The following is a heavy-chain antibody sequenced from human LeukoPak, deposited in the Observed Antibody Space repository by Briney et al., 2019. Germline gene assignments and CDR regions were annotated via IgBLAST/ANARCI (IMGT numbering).Heavy chain of an antibody. D-gene: IGHD2-2*01. CDR3: ARGQYGFYYYGMDV. CDR1: GYTFTSYD. CDR2: MNPNSGNT. J-gene: IGHJ6*02. V-gene: IGHV1-8*01. Sequence: ASVKVSCKASGYTFTSYDINWVRQATGRGLEWMGWMNPNSGNTGYAQKFQGRVTMTRNTSISTAYMELSSLRSEDTAVYYCARGQYGFYYYGMDVWGQGTTVTVSS.